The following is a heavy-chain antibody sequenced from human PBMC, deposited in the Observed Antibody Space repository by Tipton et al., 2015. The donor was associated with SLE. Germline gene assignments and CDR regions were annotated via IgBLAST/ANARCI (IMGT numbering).Heavy chain of an antibody. V-gene: IGHV4-59*01. D-gene: IGHD2-8*01. CDR2: ISYSGSN. J-gene: IGHJ5*02. CDR3: ARHDTNYGRNWFDP. CDR1: GGSIVNYY. Sequence: TLSLTCTVSGGSIVNYYWSWLRQPPGKGLEWIGYISYSGSNNYNPSLKSRVSISVDTSKTRLSLKLNSVTAADTAVYYCARHDTNYGRNWFDPWGQGTLVTVSS.